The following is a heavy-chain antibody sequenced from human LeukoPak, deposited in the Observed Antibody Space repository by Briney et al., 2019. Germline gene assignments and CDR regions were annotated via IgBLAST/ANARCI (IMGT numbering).Heavy chain of an antibody. CDR1: GFTFDDYA. CDR3: AKAEGWNYYYYMDV. V-gene: IGHV3-43D*03. D-gene: IGHD2-15*01. J-gene: IGHJ6*03. Sequence: AGGSLRLSCAASGFTFDDYAMRWVRQAPGKGLEWVSLISWDGGSTYYADSVKGRFTISRDNSKNSLYLQMNSLRAEDTALYYCAKAEGWNYYYYMDVWGKGTTVTVSS. CDR2: ISWDGGST.